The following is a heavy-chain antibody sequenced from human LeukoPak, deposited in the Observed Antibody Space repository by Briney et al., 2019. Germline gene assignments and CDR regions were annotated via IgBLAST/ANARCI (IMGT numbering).Heavy chain of an antibody. CDR1: GYTLTELS. Sequence: ASVKVSCKVSGYTLTELSMHWVRQAPGKGLEWMGGFDPEDGETIYAQKFQGRVTMTEDTSTDTAYMELSSLRSEDTAVYYCATDLRYSSGRRDYYYYGMDVWGQGTTVTVSS. CDR3: ATDLRYSSGRRDYYYYGMDV. CDR2: FDPEDGET. J-gene: IGHJ6*02. D-gene: IGHD6-19*01. V-gene: IGHV1-24*01.